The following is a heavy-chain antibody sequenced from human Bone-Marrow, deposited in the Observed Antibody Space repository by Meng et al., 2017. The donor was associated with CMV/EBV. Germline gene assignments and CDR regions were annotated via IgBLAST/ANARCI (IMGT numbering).Heavy chain of an antibody. D-gene: IGHD3-3*01. V-gene: IGHV1-18*01. CDR3: ARDPQFWSGSYSDY. J-gene: IGHJ4*02. CDR2: ISTYNGNT. CDR1: GYTFTSYG. Sequence: ASVKVSCKASGYTFTSYGINWVRRAPGQGLEWMGWISTYNGNTNYAQNLQGRVTMTTDTSTRIAYMELRSLRSDDTAVYYCARDPQFWSGSYSDYWGQGTLVTVSS.